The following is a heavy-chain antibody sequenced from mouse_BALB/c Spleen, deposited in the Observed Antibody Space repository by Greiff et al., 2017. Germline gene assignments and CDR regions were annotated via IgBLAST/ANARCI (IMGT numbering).Heavy chain of an antibody. CDR2: INPSSGYT. CDR1: GYTFTSYT. J-gene: IGHJ3*01. Sequence: VHLVESGAELARPGASVKMSCKASGYTFTSYTMHWVKQRPGQGLEWIGYINPSSGYTNYNQKFKDKATLTADKSSSTAYMQLSSLTSEDSAVYYCARTGHYGNYGAYWGQGTLVTVSA. V-gene: IGHV1-4*01. CDR3: ARTGHYGNYGAY. D-gene: IGHD2-1*01.